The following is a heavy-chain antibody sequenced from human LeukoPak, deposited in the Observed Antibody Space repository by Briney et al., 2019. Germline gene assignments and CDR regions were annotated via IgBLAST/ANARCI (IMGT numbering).Heavy chain of an antibody. D-gene: IGHD2-2*01. V-gene: IGHV1-69*01. CDR1: GGTFSSYA. J-gene: IGHJ5*02. CDR3: ARESSSLVPAATWAGVTYNWFDP. CDR2: IIPIFGTA. Sequence: ASVKVSCKASGGTFSSYAISWVRQAPGQGLEWMGGIIPIFGTANYAQKFQGRVTITADESTSTAYMELSSLRSEDTAVYYCARESSSLVPAATWAGVTYNWFDPWGQGTLVTVSS.